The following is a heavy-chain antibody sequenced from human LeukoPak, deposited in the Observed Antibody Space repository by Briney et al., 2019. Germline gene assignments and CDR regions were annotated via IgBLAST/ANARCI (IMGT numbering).Heavy chain of an antibody. Sequence: PGGSLRLSCAASGFTFSDYYMSWIRQAPGKGLEWVSYISSSGSTIYYADSVKGRFTISRDNAKNSLYLQMNSLRAEDTAVYYCARDTYYYDSSGYAIWYFDLWGRGTLVTVSS. CDR1: GFTFSDYY. CDR2: ISSSGSTI. CDR3: ARDTYYYDSSGYAIWYFDL. D-gene: IGHD3-22*01. J-gene: IGHJ2*01. V-gene: IGHV3-11*01.